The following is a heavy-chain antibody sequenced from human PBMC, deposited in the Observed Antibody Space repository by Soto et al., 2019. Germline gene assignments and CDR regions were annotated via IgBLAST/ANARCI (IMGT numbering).Heavy chain of an antibody. CDR3: ARDGGDVDTAMAADY. J-gene: IGHJ4*02. Sequence: QVQLVESGRGVVQPGRSLRLSCAASGFTFSSYGMHWVRQAPGKGLEWVAVIWYDGSNKYYADSVKGRFTISRDNSKNTLYLQMNSLRAEDTAVYYCARDGGDVDTAMAADYWGQGTLVTVSS. CDR1: GFTFSSYG. V-gene: IGHV3-33*01. D-gene: IGHD5-18*01. CDR2: IWYDGSNK.